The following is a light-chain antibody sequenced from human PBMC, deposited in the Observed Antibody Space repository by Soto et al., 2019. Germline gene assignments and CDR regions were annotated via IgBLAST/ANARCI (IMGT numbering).Light chain of an antibody. V-gene: IGKV3-15*01. CDR1: QSVSSN. J-gene: IGKJ4*01. CDR2: GAS. CDR3: QQYNNWPPLT. Sequence: EIVMTQSPATLSVSPGERATLSCRASQSVSSNLAWYQQKPGQAPRLLIYGASTRATAIPARFSGSGSGTEFPLTISSLQSEDFAVYYCQQYNNWPPLTVGGGTKVEIK.